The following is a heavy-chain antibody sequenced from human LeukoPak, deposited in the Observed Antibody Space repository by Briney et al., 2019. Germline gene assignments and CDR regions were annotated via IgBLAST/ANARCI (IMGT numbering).Heavy chain of an antibody. V-gene: IGHV1-18*01. CDR3: ARDLVVPAATPYYYMDV. CDR1: GYTFTSYG. D-gene: IGHD2-2*01. Sequence: ASGKVSCKASGYTFTSYGISWVRQAPGQGLEWMGWISAYNGNTNYAQKLQGRVTMTTDTSTSTAYMELRSLRSDDTAVYYCARDLVVPAATPYYYMDVWGKGTTVTISS. J-gene: IGHJ6*03. CDR2: ISAYNGNT.